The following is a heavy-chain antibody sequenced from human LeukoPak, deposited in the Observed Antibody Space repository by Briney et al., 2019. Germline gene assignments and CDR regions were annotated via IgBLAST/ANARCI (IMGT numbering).Heavy chain of an antibody. Sequence: SETLSLTCTVSDDSISDYYRGWIRQPPGKGLEWIGYFHNSGTSTYNPSLKSRVTISADTSKNQFSLKLSSVTTADTAVYYCARSKINWFDPWGQGTLVTVSS. CDR1: DDSISDYY. CDR3: ARSKINWFDP. CDR2: FHNSGTS. J-gene: IGHJ5*02. V-gene: IGHV4-59*01.